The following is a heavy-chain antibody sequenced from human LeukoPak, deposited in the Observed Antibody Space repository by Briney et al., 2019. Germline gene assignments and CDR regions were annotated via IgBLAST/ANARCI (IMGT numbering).Heavy chain of an antibody. CDR3: AARKVRGVWFYLDY. CDR1: GFTVSAYA. Sequence: QPGGSLRLSCAASGFTVSAYAMAWVRRAPGKGLEWVSTIYDDNTYYADSVKGRFAISTDNSKNTLYLQMNSLRVEDTAVYFCAARKVRGVWFYLDYWGQGTLVTVSS. D-gene: IGHD3-10*01. J-gene: IGHJ4*02. CDR2: IYDDNT. V-gene: IGHV3-23*01.